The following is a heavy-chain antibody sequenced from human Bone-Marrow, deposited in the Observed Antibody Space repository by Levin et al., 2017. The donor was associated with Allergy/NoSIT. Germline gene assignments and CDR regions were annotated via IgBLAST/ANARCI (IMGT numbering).Heavy chain of an antibody. Sequence: SQTLSLTCNVSGGSITSYYWHWIRQPPGKRLEWIAYIYSSGTTNYNPSLKSRVTLSVDTPKNQFSLRLSSVTAADTAVYYCARASYGGGYYVSSLDVWGQGATVIVSS. CDR3: ARASYGGGYYVSSLDV. J-gene: IGHJ6*02. CDR1: GGSITSYY. D-gene: IGHD3-16*01. CDR2: IYSSGTT. V-gene: IGHV4-59*01.